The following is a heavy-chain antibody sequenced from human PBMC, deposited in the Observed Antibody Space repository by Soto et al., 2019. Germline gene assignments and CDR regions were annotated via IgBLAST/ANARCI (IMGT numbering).Heavy chain of an antibody. CDR1: GGTFSSYA. J-gene: IGHJ6*02. V-gene: IGHV1-69*13. Sequence: GASVKVSCKASGGTFSSYAISWVRQAPGQGLEWMGGIIPIFGTANYAQKFQGRVTITADESTSTAYMELSSLRSEDTAVYYCARSGFGVVPTTYYYGMDVWGQGTTVTVSS. D-gene: IGHD2-2*01. CDR2: IIPIFGTA. CDR3: ARSGFGVVPTTYYYGMDV.